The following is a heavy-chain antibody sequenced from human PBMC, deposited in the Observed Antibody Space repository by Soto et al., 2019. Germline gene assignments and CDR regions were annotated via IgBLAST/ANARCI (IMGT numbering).Heavy chain of an antibody. CDR3: AKSRAIFGVVISRDYYDDMNV. Sequence: PGGSLRLSCAASGFTFSSYGMHWVRQAPGKGLEWVAVISYDGGYKYHADSVKGRFTISGDKSKNTLYLEMNSLRAEDTAVYYCAKSRAIFGVVISRDYYDDMNVWGQGTTVTVSS. D-gene: IGHD3-3*01. CDR2: ISYDGGYK. V-gene: IGHV3-30*18. CDR1: GFTFSSYG. J-gene: IGHJ6*02.